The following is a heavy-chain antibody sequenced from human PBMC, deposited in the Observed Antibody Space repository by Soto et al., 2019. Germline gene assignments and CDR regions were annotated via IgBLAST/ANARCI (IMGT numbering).Heavy chain of an antibody. D-gene: IGHD3-3*01. CDR1: GGTFSSYA. J-gene: IGHJ6*02. Sequence: QVQLVQSGAEVKKPGSSVKVPCKASGGTFSSYAISWVRQAPGQGLEWMGGIIPIFGTANYAQKFQGRVTITADESTSTAYMELSSLRSEDTAVYYCARTNVLRFLEWANHYYYYGMDVWGQGTTVTVSS. V-gene: IGHV1-69*12. CDR3: ARTNVLRFLEWANHYYYYGMDV. CDR2: IIPIFGTA.